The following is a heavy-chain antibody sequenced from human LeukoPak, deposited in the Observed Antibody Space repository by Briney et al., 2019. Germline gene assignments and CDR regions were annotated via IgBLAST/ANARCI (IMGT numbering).Heavy chain of an antibody. CDR1: GGTFSSYA. CDR3: ARVYGEYYYDSSGYYY. Sequence: SVKVSCKASGGTFSSYAISWVRQAPGQGLEWMGRIIPILGIANYAQKFQGRVTITADKSTSTAYMELSSLRSEDTAVYYCARVYGEYYYDSSGYYYWGQGTLVTVSS. V-gene: IGHV1-69*04. J-gene: IGHJ4*02. D-gene: IGHD3-22*01. CDR2: IIPILGIA.